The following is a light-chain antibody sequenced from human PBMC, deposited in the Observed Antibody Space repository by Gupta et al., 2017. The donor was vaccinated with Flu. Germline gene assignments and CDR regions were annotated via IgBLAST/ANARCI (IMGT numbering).Light chain of an antibody. J-gene: IGLJ3*02. CDR2: EVS. V-gene: IGLV2-14*01. CDR1: SSDVGGYNY. CDR3: SSYTSSSTWV. Sequence: QSALTQSASVSRSPGPSITISCTRTSSDVGGYNYVSWYQQHPGKAPKLMIYEVSNRPSGVSNRFSGSKSGNTASLTISGLQAEDEADYYCSSYTSSSTWVFGGGTKLTVL.